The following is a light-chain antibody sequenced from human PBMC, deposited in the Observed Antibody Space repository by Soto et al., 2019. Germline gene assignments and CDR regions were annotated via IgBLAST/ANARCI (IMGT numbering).Light chain of an antibody. CDR3: QQYGSSPVT. Sequence: EIVLTQSPGTLSLSPGERATLSCRASQSVSSSYLAWYQQKPGQAPRLLIYGASSRSTGIPDRFSGSGSGTDFTLTISRLEPEDFAVYYCQQYGSSPVTFGQGTKLEIK. CDR2: GAS. J-gene: IGKJ2*01. V-gene: IGKV3-20*01. CDR1: QSVSSSY.